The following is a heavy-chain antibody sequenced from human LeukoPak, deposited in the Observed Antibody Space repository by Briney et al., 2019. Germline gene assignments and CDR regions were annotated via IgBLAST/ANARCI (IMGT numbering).Heavy chain of an antibody. D-gene: IGHD6-19*01. V-gene: IGHV4-59*01. Sequence: SETLSLTCTVSGGSISSYYWSWIRQPPGKGLEWIGYIYYSGSTNYDPSLKSRVTISVDTSKNQFSLKLSSVTAADTAVYYCAREWGGYSSGWYDYWGQGTLVTVSS. CDR2: IYYSGST. J-gene: IGHJ4*02. CDR1: GGSISSYY. CDR3: AREWGGYSSGWYDY.